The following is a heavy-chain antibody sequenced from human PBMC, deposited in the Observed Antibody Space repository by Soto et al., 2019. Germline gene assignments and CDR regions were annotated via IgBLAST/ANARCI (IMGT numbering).Heavy chain of an antibody. CDR3: ARVRQGCSANNCYFDP. CDR1: GGSVGAPDW. D-gene: IGHD1-1*01. V-gene: IGHV4-4*02. J-gene: IGHJ5*01. CDR2: VHISGHS. Sequence: SETLSLTCTLSGGSVGAPDWWNWVRQSPDKGLEWIAEVHISGHSNYNPSLRSRVSVSIDSSKNQFYLNLNSVTAADTAIYYCARVRQGCSANNCYFDPWGQGTQVTVSS.